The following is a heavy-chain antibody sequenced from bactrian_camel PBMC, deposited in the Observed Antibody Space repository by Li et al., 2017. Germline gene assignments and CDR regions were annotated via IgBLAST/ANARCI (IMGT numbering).Heavy chain of an antibody. J-gene: IGHJ4*01. V-gene: IGHV3S53*01. Sequence: HVQLVESGGGSVQAGGSLKLSCTDSGYTSSIDCMGWFRQSPGKQREEVAVAYINTRSAKNGDAVKSRFTITHDNDKDTVYLQMINLKPEDTAMYYCAADHNRGCMGWPTVEYGITGQGTQVTVS. D-gene: IGHD3*01. CDR1: GYTSSIDC. CDR2: YINTRSA.